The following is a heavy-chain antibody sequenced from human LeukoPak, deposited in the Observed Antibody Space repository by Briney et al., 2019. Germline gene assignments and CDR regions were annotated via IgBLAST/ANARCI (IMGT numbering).Heavy chain of an antibody. CDR1: GGSISSSSHY. J-gene: IGHJ4*02. CDR2: IYYSGST. Sequence: SETLSLTCTVSGGSISSSSHYWGWIRQPPGKGLEWIGSIYYSGSTYYNPSLKSRVTISVDTSKNQFSLKLSSVTAADTAVYYCARRGVRGYCSSTSCHDYDYWGQGTLVTVSS. D-gene: IGHD2-2*03. CDR3: ARRGVRGYCSSTSCHDYDY. V-gene: IGHV4-39*01.